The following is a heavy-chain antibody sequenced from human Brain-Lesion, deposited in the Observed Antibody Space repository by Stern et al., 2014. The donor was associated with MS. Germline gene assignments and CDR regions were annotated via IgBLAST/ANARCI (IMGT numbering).Heavy chain of an antibody. Sequence: EVQLVESGGGFVQPGGSLRLSCAASGFRFSSYAMSWVRQTPGKGLEWVSGISGSGGSTYYADSVKARFTISRDKPKNTLFLQMNSLRAEDTAVYYCAKGVWGSYLNAFDMWGQGTMVTVSS. CDR1: GFRFSSYA. CDR3: AKGVWGSYLNAFDM. D-gene: IGHD3-16*02. V-gene: IGHV3-23*04. J-gene: IGHJ3*02. CDR2: ISGSGGST.